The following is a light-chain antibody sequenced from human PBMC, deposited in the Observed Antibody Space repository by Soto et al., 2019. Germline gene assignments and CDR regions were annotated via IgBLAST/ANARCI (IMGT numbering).Light chain of an antibody. V-gene: IGLV2-18*01. CDR2: ALS. CDR1: SSDFGSYNR. J-gene: IGLJ1*01. Sequence: QSALAQPPAVTGSPGHSLTISCTGTSSDFGSYNRVSWYQRPPCTGPNLMIYALSNRPSAVPDRFSGSKSGNTASLTIYGLQAEDEAEYYCSLYTSDSTYVLGPGTKVTVL. CDR3: SLYTSDSTYV.